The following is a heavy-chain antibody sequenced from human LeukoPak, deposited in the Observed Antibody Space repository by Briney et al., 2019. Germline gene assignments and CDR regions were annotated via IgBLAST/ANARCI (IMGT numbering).Heavy chain of an antibody. Sequence: PGGSLRLSCAASEFTFISYAMSWVRQAPGKGLEWVATISRAGDTKFYADSVKGRFTITRNNKKNTQYLQNNSLTADDTADYYCAPQNGGPYFPYDHWGQGTLVTVSS. CDR2: ISRAGDTK. J-gene: IGHJ4*02. V-gene: IGHV3-23*01. CDR3: APQNGGPYFPYDH. CDR1: EFTFISYA. D-gene: IGHD2-8*01.